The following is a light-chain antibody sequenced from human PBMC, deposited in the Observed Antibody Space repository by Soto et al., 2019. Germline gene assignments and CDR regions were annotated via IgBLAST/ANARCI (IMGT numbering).Light chain of an antibody. CDR3: SSYTTSSTL. CDR2: DVT. V-gene: IGLV2-14*01. CDR1: SSGVGDYNH. J-gene: IGLJ2*01. Sequence: QSALTQPASVSGSPGQWITISCTGTSSGVGDYNHVSWYQQHPGKAPKLILYDVTHRPSGVSNRFSGSKSDNTASLTISGLQAEDEADYYCSSYTTSSTLFGGGTKLTVL.